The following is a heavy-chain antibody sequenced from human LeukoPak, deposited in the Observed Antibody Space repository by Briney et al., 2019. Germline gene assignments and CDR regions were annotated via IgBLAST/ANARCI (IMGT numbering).Heavy chain of an antibody. CDR1: GFTFSSYA. D-gene: IGHD3-10*01. V-gene: IGHV3-48*01. Sequence: PGGSLRLSCAASGFTFSSYAMSWVRQAPGKGLEWVSYISRSSDNIYYGDSVKGRFTISRDNAKNSVYLQMNSLRAEDTAVYYCASPGEWGQGTLVTVSS. J-gene: IGHJ4*02. CDR3: ASPGE. CDR2: ISRSSDNI.